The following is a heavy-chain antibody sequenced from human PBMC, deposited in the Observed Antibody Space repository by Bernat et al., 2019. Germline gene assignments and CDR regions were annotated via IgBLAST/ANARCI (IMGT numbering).Heavy chain of an antibody. V-gene: IGHV1-69*02. D-gene: IGHD5-18*01. CDR2: IIPILGIA. J-gene: IGHJ2*01. CDR3: ARVDTAMVTGWYFDL. Sequence: QVQLVQSGAEVKKPGSSVKVSCKASGGTFSSYTISWVQQAPGQGLEWMGRIIPILGIANYAQKFQGRVTITADKSTSTAYMELSSLRSEDTAVYYCARVDTAMVTGWYFDLWGRGTLVTVSS. CDR1: GGTFSSYT.